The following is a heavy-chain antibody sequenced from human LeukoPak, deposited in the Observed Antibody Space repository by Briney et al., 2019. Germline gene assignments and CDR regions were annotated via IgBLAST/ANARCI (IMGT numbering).Heavy chain of an antibody. Sequence: GGSLRLSCAASGFTFSSYGMHWVRQAPGKGLEWVAVIWYDGSNKYYADSVKGRFTISRDNSKNTLYLQMNSLRAEDTAVYYCARDRVSYYGSGRNFDYWGQGTLVTVSS. CDR3: ARDRVSYYGSGRNFDY. J-gene: IGHJ4*02. V-gene: IGHV3-33*01. D-gene: IGHD3-10*01. CDR2: IWYDGSNK. CDR1: GFTFSSYG.